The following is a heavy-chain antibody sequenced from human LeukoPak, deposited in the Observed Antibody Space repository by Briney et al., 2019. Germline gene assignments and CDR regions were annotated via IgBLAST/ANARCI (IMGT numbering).Heavy chain of an antibody. CDR3: ARLVGGSYSDY. J-gene: IGHJ4*02. CDR2: ISSNGGST. Sequence: GGSLRLSCAASGFTFSSYAMHWVRQAPGKGLEYVSTISSNGGSTYYANSVKGRFTVSRDNSKNTLYLQMGSLRAEDMAVYYCARLVGGSYSDYWGQGTLVTVSS. D-gene: IGHD1-26*01. V-gene: IGHV3-64*01. CDR1: GFTFSSYA.